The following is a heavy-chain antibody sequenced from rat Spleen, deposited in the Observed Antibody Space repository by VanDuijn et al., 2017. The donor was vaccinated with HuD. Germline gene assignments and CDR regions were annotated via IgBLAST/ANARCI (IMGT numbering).Heavy chain of an antibody. CDR2: ISTGGSRT. CDR1: GFTFSVYY. CDR3: ARRAMGITWYFDY. Sequence: EVQLVESGGGLVQPGRSLKLSCAASGFTFSVYYMAWVRQAPKKGLEWVATISTGGSRTYYPDSVKGRFTISRDNAKSTLYLQMDSLRSEDTATYYCARRAMGITWYFDYWGQGVMVTVSS. V-gene: IGHV5-7*01. D-gene: IGHD1-9*01. J-gene: IGHJ2*01.